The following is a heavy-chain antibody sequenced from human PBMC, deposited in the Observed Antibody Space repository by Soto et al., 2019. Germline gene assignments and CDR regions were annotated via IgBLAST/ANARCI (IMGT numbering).Heavy chain of an antibody. D-gene: IGHD3-10*01. CDR2: ILPILSPP. Sequence: QVQLVQSGAELKKPGSSVKVSCKASGGTFSTYAINWLPQAPGQGPEWMGGILPILSPPNYAEKFTGRATIAADDSTSTAYMELTSLRSEDTAIYYCARVGGGAYTSWGQGTVVTVSS. V-gene: IGHV1-69*01. CDR1: GGTFSTYA. CDR3: ARVGGGAYTS. J-gene: IGHJ5*02.